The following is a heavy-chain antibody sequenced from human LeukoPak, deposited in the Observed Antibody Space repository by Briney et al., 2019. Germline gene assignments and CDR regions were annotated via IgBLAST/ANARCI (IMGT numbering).Heavy chain of an antibody. CDR2: IIPIFGTA. V-gene: IGHV1-69*13. J-gene: IGHJ4*02. D-gene: IGHD6-19*01. CDR1: GGTFSSYA. Sequence: SVKVSCKASGGTFSSYAISWVRQAPGQGLEWMGGIIPIFGTANYAQKFQGRVTITADESTSTAYMELSSLRSEDTAVYYCAGAVAGTTDYFDYWGQGTLVTVSS. CDR3: AGAVAGTTDYFDY.